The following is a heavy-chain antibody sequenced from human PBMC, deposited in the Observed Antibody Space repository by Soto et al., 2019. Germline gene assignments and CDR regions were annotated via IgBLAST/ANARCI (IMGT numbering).Heavy chain of an antibody. Sequence: QVQLVESGGGVVQPGRSLRLSCAASGFTFSSYGMHWVRQAPGKGLEWVAVISYDGSNKYYADSVKGRFTISRDNSKNTLYLQKNSLRAEDTAVYNCAKYKEGDGYNYFDYWGQGTLVTVSS. D-gene: IGHD5-12*01. V-gene: IGHV3-30*18. CDR1: GFTFSSYG. CDR3: AKYKEGDGYNYFDY. J-gene: IGHJ4*02. CDR2: ISYDGSNK.